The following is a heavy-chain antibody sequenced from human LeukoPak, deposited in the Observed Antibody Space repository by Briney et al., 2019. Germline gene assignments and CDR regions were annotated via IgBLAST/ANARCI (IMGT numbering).Heavy chain of an antibody. Sequence: GGSLRLSCAASGFTFSSYAMHWVRQAPGKGLEWVALIWFDGSNKYYADSVKGRFTISRDNSKNTLFLQMNSLRAEDTAVYYCARGGYSSSWYHFDYWGQGTLVTVSS. CDR2: IWFDGSNK. CDR1: GFTFSSYA. V-gene: IGHV3-33*01. CDR3: ARGGYSSSWYHFDY. D-gene: IGHD6-13*01. J-gene: IGHJ4*02.